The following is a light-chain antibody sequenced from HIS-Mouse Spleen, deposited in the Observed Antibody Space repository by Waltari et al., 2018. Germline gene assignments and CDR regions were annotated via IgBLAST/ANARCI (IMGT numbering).Light chain of an antibody. Sequence: QSALTQPRSVSGSPGQSVTISCTGASSDVGGYNYVPWYQQHPGKAPKLMIYDVSKRPAGVPGRFSGSTSGNAASLTISGLQAEDEADYYCCSDAGSYTYVFGTGTKVTVL. J-gene: IGLJ1*01. V-gene: IGLV2-11*01. CDR3: CSDAGSYTYV. CDR2: DVS. CDR1: SSDVGGYNY.